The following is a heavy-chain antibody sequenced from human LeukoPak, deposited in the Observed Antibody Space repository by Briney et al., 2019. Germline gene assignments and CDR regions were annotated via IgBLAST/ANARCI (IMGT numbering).Heavy chain of an antibody. J-gene: IGHJ4*02. D-gene: IGHD2-2*02. V-gene: IGHV3-30*04. CDR3: ARESGGNTPYYFDY. CDR1: GFTFSSYA. Sequence: PGRSLRLSCAASGFTFSSYALHWVRQAPGKGLEWVAVISYDGGSNKYYADSVKGRFTISRDNSKNTLYLQMNSLRTEDTAVYYCARESGGNTPYYFDYWGQGTLVTVSS. CDR2: ISYDGGSNK.